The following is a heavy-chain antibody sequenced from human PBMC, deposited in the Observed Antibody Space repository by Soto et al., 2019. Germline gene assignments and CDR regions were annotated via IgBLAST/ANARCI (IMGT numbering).Heavy chain of an antibody. V-gene: IGHV3-23*01. CDR3: AKCLSNYYYYGMDV. CDR2: IGGSGGST. Sequence: GGSLRLSCAASGFTFSSYAMSWARQAPGKGLEWVSAIGGSGGSTYYADSVKGRFTISRDNSKNTLYLQMNSLRAEDTAVYYCAKCLSNYYYYGMDVWGQGSTVTVSS. CDR1: GFTFSSYA. J-gene: IGHJ6*02. D-gene: IGHD4-4*01.